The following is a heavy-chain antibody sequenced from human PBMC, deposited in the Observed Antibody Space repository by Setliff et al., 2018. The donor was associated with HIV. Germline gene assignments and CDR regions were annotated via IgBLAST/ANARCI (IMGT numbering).Heavy chain of an antibody. V-gene: IGHV4-59*01. Sequence: SETLSLTCTVSGGSINSYFWSWIRQPPGKGLEWIAYIYYTGSTNYNPSLKSRVTISLDTSKNQFSLNVNSVTAADTAVYYCARTPSRGGFDYWGQGTMVTVSS. CDR1: GGSINSYF. D-gene: IGHD3-16*01. CDR2: IYYTGST. J-gene: IGHJ4*03. CDR3: ARTPSRGGFDY.